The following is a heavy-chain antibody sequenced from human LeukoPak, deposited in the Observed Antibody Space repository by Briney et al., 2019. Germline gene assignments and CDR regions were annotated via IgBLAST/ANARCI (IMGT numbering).Heavy chain of an antibody. CDR1: GGTFSSYA. Sequence: ASVKVSCKASGGTFSSYAISWVRQAPGRGLEWMGGIIPIFGTANYAQKFQGRVTITTDESTSTAYMELSSLRSEDTAVYYCARRASSSSPFDYWGQGTLVTVSS. D-gene: IGHD6-6*01. V-gene: IGHV1-69*05. CDR3: ARRASSSSPFDY. J-gene: IGHJ4*02. CDR2: IIPIFGTA.